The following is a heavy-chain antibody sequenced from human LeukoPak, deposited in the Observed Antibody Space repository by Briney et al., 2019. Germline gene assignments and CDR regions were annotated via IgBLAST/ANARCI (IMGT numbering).Heavy chain of an antibody. CDR2: IYPGGGST. J-gene: IGHJ4*02. D-gene: IGHD1-26*01. CDR3: ASIVGATTPY. V-gene: IGHV1-46*01. Sequence: ASVKVSCKASGYTFSNYYLHWVRQAPGQGLEWMGIIYPGGGSTSYAQKFQGRVTMTRDMSTSTVYMELSSLRSEDTAVYYCASIVGATTPYSGQGTLVTVSS. CDR1: GYTFSNYY.